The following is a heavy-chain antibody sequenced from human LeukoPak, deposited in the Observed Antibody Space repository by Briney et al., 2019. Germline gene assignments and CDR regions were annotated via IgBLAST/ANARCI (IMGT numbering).Heavy chain of an antibody. CDR3: ASGPSLGTTHPYFDY. CDR2: INPNNGGT. Sequence: ASVKVSCKASGYTFTGYYMHWLRQAPGQGLEWMGWINPNNGGTNYAQRFQGRVTMTRDTSISTAYMDLSRLRFDDTAVYYCASGPSLGTTHPYFDYCGQGTLVTVSS. V-gene: IGHV1-2*02. D-gene: IGHD2-15*01. CDR1: GYTFTGYY. J-gene: IGHJ4*02.